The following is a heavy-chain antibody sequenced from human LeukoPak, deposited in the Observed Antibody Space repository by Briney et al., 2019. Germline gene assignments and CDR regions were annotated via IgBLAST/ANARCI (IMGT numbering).Heavy chain of an antibody. Sequence: GASVKVSCKASGYKFPTYDINWVRRATGQGLEWIGWLNPTTGKTGYAQKFQGRVTMTKDTSITTAYMELSGLRFDDTAVYYCARSAHYGFDYWGQGTLVTVSS. CDR3: ARSAHYGFDY. J-gene: IGHJ4*02. CDR2: LNPTTGKT. V-gene: IGHV1-8*01. CDR1: GYKFPTYD. D-gene: IGHD4-17*01.